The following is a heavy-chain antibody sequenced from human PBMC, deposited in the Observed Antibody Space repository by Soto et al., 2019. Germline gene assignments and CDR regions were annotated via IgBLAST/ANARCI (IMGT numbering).Heavy chain of an antibody. CDR2: IYYSGST. CDR3: ARWWSGSRQGFDP. Sequence: QVQLQESGPGLVKPSQTLSLTCTVSGGSISSGDYYWSWIRQHPGKGLEWIRYIYYSGSTYYNPSLKSRVTIAVDTYKNQFSLKLSSVTAADTAVYYCARWWSGSRQGFDPWGQGTLVTVSS. J-gene: IGHJ5*02. V-gene: IGHV4-31*03. CDR1: GGSISSGDYY. D-gene: IGHD3-3*01.